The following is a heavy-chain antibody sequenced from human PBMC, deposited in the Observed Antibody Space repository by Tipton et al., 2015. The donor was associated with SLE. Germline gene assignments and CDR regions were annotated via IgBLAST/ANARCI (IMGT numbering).Heavy chain of an antibody. CDR2: ISSSGSTI. Sequence: SLRLSCAASGFTFSDYYMSWIRQAPGKGLEWVSYISSSGSTIYYADSVKGRFTISRDNSKNTVFLQMNSLRAEDTAVYYCARDLTEYGMDVWGQGTTVTVSS. V-gene: IGHV3-11*04. CDR1: GFTFSDYY. D-gene: IGHD7-27*01. CDR3: ARDLTEYGMDV. J-gene: IGHJ6*02.